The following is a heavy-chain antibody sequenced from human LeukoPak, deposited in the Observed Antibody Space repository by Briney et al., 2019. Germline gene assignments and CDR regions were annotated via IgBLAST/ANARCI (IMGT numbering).Heavy chain of an antibody. CDR3: ASMGATWGFDY. J-gene: IGHJ4*02. CDR2: IYHSGST. D-gene: IGHD1-26*01. CDR1: GVSISSGGYS. Sequence: SETLSLTCAVSGVSISSGGYSWSWIRQPPGKGLEWIGYIYHSGSTYYNPSLKSRVTISVDRSKNQFSLKLSSVTAADTAVYYCASMGATWGFDYWGQGTLVTVSS. V-gene: IGHV4-30-2*01.